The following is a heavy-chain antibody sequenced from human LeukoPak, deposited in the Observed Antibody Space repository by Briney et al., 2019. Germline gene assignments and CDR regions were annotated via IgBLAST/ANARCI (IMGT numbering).Heavy chain of an antibody. Sequence: SETLSLTCAVYGGSFSGYYWSWIRQPPGKGLEWIGEINHSGSTNYNPSLKSRVTISVDTSKNQFSLKLSSVTAADTAVYYCARGWLLWFGELSRWFDPWGQGTLVPVSS. CDR1: GGSFSGYY. V-gene: IGHV4-34*01. J-gene: IGHJ5*02. D-gene: IGHD3-10*01. CDR2: INHSGST. CDR3: ARGWLLWFGELSRWFDP.